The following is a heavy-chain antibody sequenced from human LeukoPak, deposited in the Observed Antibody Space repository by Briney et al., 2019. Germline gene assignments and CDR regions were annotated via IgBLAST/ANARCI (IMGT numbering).Heavy chain of an antibody. V-gene: IGHV3-30*02. D-gene: IGHD1-7*01. J-gene: IGHJ4*02. CDR3: ALGTKPLSYHFFDY. CDR2: IRYDGSNK. CDR1: GFTFSSYG. Sequence: PGGSLRLSCAASGFTFSSYGMHWVRQAPGKGLEWVAFIRYDGSNKYYADSVKGRFTISRDNSKNTLYLQMNSLRAEDTAVYYCALGTKPLSYHFFDYWGQGALVTVSS.